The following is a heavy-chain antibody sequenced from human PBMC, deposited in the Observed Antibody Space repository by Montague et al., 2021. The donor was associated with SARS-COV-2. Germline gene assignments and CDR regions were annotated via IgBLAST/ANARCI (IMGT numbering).Heavy chain of an antibody. J-gene: IGHJ4*02. V-gene: IGHV4-61*02. D-gene: IGHD5-12*01. CDR3: ARAHSGSWAHLDN. CDR2: IYTSGTT. CDR1: GGPISSGSYY. Sequence: TRSLTCTVSGGPISSGSYYWSWIRQPAGKGLEWIGRIYTSGTTDYSFSLKSRVTISVDTSKNQFSLKLTSVTAADTAVYYCARAHSGSWAHLDNWGQGSLVTVSS.